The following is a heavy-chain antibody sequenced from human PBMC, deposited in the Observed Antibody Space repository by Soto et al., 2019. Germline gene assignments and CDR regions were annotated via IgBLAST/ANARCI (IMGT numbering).Heavy chain of an antibody. CDR1: GYTFTSYG. CDR3: ARATSRGEYDY. J-gene: IGHJ4*02. V-gene: IGHV1-18*01. CDR2: INVYNGNT. D-gene: IGHD3-10*01. Sequence: QVQLVQSGAEVKKPGASVKVSCKASGYTFTSYGISWVRQAPGQGLEWMGWINVYNGNTNYAQKLQGRGTMTTDTSTSAAYLDLRSLTSDDTAAYFCARATSRGEYDYWGQGTLVTVSS.